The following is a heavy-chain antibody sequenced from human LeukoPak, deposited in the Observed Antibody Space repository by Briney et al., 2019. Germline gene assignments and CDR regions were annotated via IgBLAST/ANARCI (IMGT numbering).Heavy chain of an antibody. V-gene: IGHV1-46*01. J-gene: IGHJ4*02. Sequence: ASVKVSCKASGYTFTSYYMHWVRQAPGQGLEWMGLVNPSGGSTSYAQKFQGRVTMTRDTSTSTVYMELSSLRSEDTAVYYCARDRLGTYYYDSSGYYFDYWGQGTLVTVSS. D-gene: IGHD3-22*01. CDR1: GYTFTSYY. CDR2: VNPSGGST. CDR3: ARDRLGTYYYDSSGYYFDY.